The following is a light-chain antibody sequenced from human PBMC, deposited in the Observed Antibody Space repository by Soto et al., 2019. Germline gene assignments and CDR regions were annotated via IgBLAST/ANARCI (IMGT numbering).Light chain of an antibody. V-gene: IGKV1-39*01. CDR3: QQSYMDPIT. Sequence: DIQMTQSPSSLSASVGNRVTITCRASQSISTYLNWYQKKPGKAPNLLIYDASRLQSGVPSRFSGSGGGTDFTLTISSVQPEDFPPYFGQQSYMDPITFGQGTQLEI. CDR2: DAS. CDR1: QSISTY. J-gene: IGKJ5*01.